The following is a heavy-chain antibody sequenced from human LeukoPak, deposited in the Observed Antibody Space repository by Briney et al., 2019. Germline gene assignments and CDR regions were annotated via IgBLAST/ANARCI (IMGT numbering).Heavy chain of an antibody. J-gene: IGHJ4*02. CDR1: GFTFSDYY. CDR3: ARDTRLMYYFDF. Sequence: GGSLRLSCAASGFTFSDYYMTWVRQAPGRGLEWISTITRFTGTTYYADSVKGRFTISRGDSNNTLYLQMNNLRAGDTAVYYCARDTRLMYYFDFWGQGALVTVSS. V-gene: IGHV3-69-1*01. D-gene: IGHD2-2*01. CDR2: ITRFTGTT.